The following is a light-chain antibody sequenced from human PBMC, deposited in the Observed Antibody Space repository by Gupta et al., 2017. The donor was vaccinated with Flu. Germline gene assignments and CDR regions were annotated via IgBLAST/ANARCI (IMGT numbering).Light chain of an antibody. Sequence: EIVLTQSPGTRSLSPGERATLSCRASQSVSSSYLAWYQQKPGQAHRLLIYGASSRATGIPDRFSGSGSGTDFTLTISRLEPEDFAVYYCQQYGSSPPWTFGQGTKVEIK. CDR3: QQYGSSPPWT. CDR1: QSVSSSY. J-gene: IGKJ1*01. CDR2: GAS. V-gene: IGKV3-20*01.